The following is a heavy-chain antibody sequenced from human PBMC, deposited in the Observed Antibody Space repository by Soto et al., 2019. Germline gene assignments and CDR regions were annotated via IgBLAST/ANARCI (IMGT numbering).Heavy chain of an antibody. V-gene: IGHV4-39*01. J-gene: IGHJ6*02. Sequence: PSETLSLTCTVSGGSISSSSYYWGWIRQPPGKGLEWIGSIYYSGSTYYNPSLKSRVTISVDTSKNQFSLKLSSVTAADTAVYYCARPRWGWQGIGYYYYYGMDVWGQGTTVTVSS. D-gene: IGHD6-19*01. CDR2: IYYSGST. CDR1: GGSISSSSYY. CDR3: ARPRWGWQGIGYYYYYGMDV.